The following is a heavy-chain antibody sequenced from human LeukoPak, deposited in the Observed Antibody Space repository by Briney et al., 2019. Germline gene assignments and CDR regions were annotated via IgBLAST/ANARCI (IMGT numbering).Heavy chain of an antibody. Sequence: GGSLRLSCAASGFTFSSYAMSWVRQAPGKGLEWVSAISGSGGSTYYADSVKGRFTISRDNSKNTLYLQMNSLRAEDTAVYYCAKDLESLTGTGIFDYWGQGTLFTVSS. CDR3: AKDLESLTGTGIFDY. D-gene: IGHD3/OR15-3a*01. J-gene: IGHJ4*02. CDR2: ISGSGGST. CDR1: GFTFSSYA. V-gene: IGHV3-23*01.